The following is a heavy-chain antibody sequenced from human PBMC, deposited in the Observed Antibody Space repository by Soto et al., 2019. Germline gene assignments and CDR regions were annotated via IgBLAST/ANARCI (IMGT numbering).Heavy chain of an antibody. Sequence: QVQLQESGPGLVKPSETLSLTCTVSGGSISSYYWSWIRQPPGKGLEWIGYSYYSGRTNYNPSLRSRVTISVDTSKTQFSLKRSSVTAADTAVYYCARRFGDAFDFWGQGTMVTVSS. CDR2: SYYSGRT. J-gene: IGHJ3*01. V-gene: IGHV4-59*08. CDR3: ARRFGDAFDF. D-gene: IGHD3-10*01. CDR1: GGSISSYY.